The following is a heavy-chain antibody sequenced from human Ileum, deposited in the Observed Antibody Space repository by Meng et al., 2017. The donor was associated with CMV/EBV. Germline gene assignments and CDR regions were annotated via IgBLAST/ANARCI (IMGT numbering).Heavy chain of an antibody. D-gene: IGHD2-2*01. CDR3: ARDMPSDY. Sequence: KVSCKASGYTFTGYYMHWVRQAPGQGLEWMGWINPNSGDTKYAQNFQGRVTMTRDTSITTAYMEVSRLRSEDTAVYYCARDMPSDYWGQGTLVTVSS. V-gene: IGHV1-2*02. J-gene: IGHJ4*02. CDR1: GYTFTGYY. CDR2: INPNSGDT.